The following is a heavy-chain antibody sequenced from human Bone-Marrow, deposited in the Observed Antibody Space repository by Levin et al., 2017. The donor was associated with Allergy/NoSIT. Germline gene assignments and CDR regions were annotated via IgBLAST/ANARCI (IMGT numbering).Heavy chain of an antibody. CDR1: GDSISNDNYY. Sequence: SETLSLTCTVSGDSISNDNYYWAWIRQPPGKGLEWIGSVYYTGSAYYNPSLKTRLTMSVDTSKNQFSLRFNSVTAADTAIYYCAGEPNSPYYYYYGLDVWGQGSAVTVSS. CDR2: VYYTGSA. J-gene: IGHJ6*02. V-gene: IGHV4-39*07. D-gene: IGHD2/OR15-2a*01. CDR3: AGEPNSPYYYYYGLDV.